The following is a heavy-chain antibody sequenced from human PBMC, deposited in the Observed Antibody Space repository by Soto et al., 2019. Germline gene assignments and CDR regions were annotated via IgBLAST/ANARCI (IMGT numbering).Heavy chain of an antibody. V-gene: IGHV1-2*02. J-gene: IGHJ5*02. CDR3: ARDPIVVVVAAKAYNWLDP. D-gene: IGHD2-15*01. CDR2: INPNSGGT. CDR1: GYTFTGYY. Sequence: ASVKVSCKASGYTFTGYYMHWVRQAPGQGLEWMGWINPNSGGTNYAQKFQGRVTMTRDTSISTAYMELSRLRSDDTAVYYCARDPIVVVVAAKAYNWLDPWGQGTMVTLSS.